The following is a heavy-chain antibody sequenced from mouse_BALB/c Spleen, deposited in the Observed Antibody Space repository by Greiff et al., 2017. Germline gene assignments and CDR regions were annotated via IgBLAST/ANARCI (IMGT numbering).Heavy chain of an antibody. CDR3: ARGYYGSSPFDY. CDR1: GFTFSDYG. V-gene: IGHV5-15*02. D-gene: IGHD1-1*01. Sequence: DVMLVESGGGLVQPGGSRKLSCAASGFTFSDYGMAWVRQAPGKGPEWVAFISNLAYSIYYADTVTGRFTISRENAKNTLYLEMSSLRSEDTAMYYCARGYYGSSPFDYWGQGTTLTVSS. J-gene: IGHJ2*01. CDR2: ISNLAYSI.